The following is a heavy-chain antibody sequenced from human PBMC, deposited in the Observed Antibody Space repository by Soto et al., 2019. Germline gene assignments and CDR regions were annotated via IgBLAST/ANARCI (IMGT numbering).Heavy chain of an antibody. CDR3: ARERAATVSPGAFDI. J-gene: IGHJ3*02. D-gene: IGHD5-18*01. Sequence: LSLTCTVSGGSISSGGYYWSWIRQHPGKGLEWIGYIYYSGSTYYNPSLKSRVTISVDTSKNQFSLKLSSVTAADTAVYYCARERAATVSPGAFDIWGQGTMVTVSS. CDR2: IYYSGST. CDR1: GGSISSGGYY. V-gene: IGHV4-31*03.